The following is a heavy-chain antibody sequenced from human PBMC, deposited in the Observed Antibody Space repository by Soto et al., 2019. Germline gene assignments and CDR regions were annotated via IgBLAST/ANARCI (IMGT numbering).Heavy chain of an antibody. CDR3: AREGDFWSGYYGY. CDR1: GYTFTSYG. J-gene: IGHJ4*02. CDR2: ISXYNGNX. D-gene: IGHD3-3*01. V-gene: IGHV1-18*01. Sequence: XVKVSCKASGYTFTSYGISWVRQAPGQVLEWMGWISXYNGNXNYAKKIQGRXXMTTDKSXXKAYMELRSLRSDETAVYYCAREGDFWSGYYGYWGQGTLVTVS.